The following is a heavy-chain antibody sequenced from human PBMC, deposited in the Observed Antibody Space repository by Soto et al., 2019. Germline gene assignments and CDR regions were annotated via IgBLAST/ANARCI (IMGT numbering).Heavy chain of an antibody. D-gene: IGHD6-13*01. J-gene: IGHJ4*02. Sequence: PSETLSLTCTVSGGSISSGDYYWSWIRQPPGKGLEWIGYIYYSGSTYYNPSLKSRVTISVDTSKNQFSLKLSSVTAADTAVYYCARDVSGSSWSFDYWGQGTLVTVSS. V-gene: IGHV4-30-4*01. CDR3: ARDVSGSSWSFDY. CDR1: GGSISSGDYY. CDR2: IYYSGST.